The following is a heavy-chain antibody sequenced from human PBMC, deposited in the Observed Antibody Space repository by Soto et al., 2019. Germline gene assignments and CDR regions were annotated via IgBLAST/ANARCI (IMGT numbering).Heavy chain of an antibody. CDR3: ARGGLWSGYSNYYYGMDV. CDR2: IIPIFGTA. Sequence: SVKVSCKASGGTFSSYAISWVRQAPGQGLEWMGGIIPIFGTANYAQKFQGRVTITADESTSTAYMELSSLRSEDTAVYYCARGGLWSGYSNYYYGMDVWGQGTTVTVSS. CDR1: GGTFSSYA. J-gene: IGHJ6*02. V-gene: IGHV1-69*13. D-gene: IGHD3-3*01.